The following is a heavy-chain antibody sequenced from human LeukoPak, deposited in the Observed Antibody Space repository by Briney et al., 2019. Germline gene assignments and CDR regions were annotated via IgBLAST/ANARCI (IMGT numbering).Heavy chain of an antibody. D-gene: IGHD1-7*01. CDR2: IYYSGST. CDR3: ARGRELGWFDP. V-gene: IGHV4-61*05. J-gene: IGHJ5*02. CDR1: GGSISSSSYY. Sequence: KPSETLSLTCTVSGGSISSSSYYWGWIRQPPGKGLEWIGYIYYSGSTNYNPSLKSRVTISVDTSKNQFSLKLSSVTAADTAVYYCARGRELGWFDPWGQGTLVTVSS.